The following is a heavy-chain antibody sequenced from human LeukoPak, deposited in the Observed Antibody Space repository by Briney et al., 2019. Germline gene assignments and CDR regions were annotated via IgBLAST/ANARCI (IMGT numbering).Heavy chain of an antibody. Sequence: SETLSLTCAVYGGSFSGYYWSWIRQPPGKGLEWIGEINHSGSTNYNPSLKSRVTISVDTSKNQFSLKLSSVTAADTAVYYCASQRDGASDYWGQGTLVTVSS. D-gene: IGHD1-26*01. CDR3: ASQRDGASDY. CDR1: GGSFSGYY. V-gene: IGHV4-34*01. J-gene: IGHJ4*02. CDR2: INHSGST.